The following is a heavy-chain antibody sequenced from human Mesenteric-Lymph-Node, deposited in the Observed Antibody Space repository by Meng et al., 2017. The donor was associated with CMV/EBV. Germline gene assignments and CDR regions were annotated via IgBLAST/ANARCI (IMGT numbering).Heavy chain of an antibody. D-gene: IGHD3-10*01. V-gene: IGHV3-66*01. CDR1: GFNVRDKY. CDR3: TGDSVSNPNLDY. CDR2: IYRGDNT. J-gene: IGHJ4*02. Sequence: EGDRVGCGVGLVQPGGSLRLSCAASGFNVRDKYMSWVRQAPGKGLEWVCIIYRGDNTYYIDSVKDRFTVSRDNSKNTMYLQMNSLRVEDTAVYYCTGDSVSNPNLDYWGQGTLVTVSS.